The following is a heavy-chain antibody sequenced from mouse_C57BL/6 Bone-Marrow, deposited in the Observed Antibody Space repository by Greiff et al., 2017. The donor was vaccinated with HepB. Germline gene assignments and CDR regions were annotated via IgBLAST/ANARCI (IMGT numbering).Heavy chain of an antibody. CDR1: GFSLTSYG. Sequence: QVQLKESGPGLVAPSQSLSITCTVSGFSLTSYGVSWVRQPPGKGLEWLGVIWGDGSTNYHSALISRLSISKDNSKSQVFLKLNSLQPDDTATYYCAKRGYYYGSSYDWYFDVWGTGTTVTVSS. CDR3: AKRGYYYGSSYDWYFDV. D-gene: IGHD1-1*01. V-gene: IGHV2-3*01. CDR2: IWGDGST. J-gene: IGHJ1*03.